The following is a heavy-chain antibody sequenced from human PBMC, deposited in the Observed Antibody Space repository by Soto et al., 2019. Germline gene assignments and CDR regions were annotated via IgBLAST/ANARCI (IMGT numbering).Heavy chain of an antibody. J-gene: IGHJ6*02. CDR1: GFTFSNYG. V-gene: IGHV3-30*18. CDR3: AKDLGYCGGGNCYRSDYYYGMAV. CDR2: ISYDGSIK. D-gene: IGHD2-15*01. Sequence: GGSLRLSCAGSGFTFSNYGMHWVRQAPGKGLAWVAVISYDGSIKYYVDSVKGRFTISRDNSKNTLYLQMNSLRAEDTAVYYCAKDLGYCGGGNCYRSDYYYGMAVWGQGTTVTVSS.